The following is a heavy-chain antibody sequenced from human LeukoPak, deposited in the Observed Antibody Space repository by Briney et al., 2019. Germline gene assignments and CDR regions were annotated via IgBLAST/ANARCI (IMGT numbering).Heavy chain of an antibody. D-gene: IGHD3-22*01. J-gene: IGHJ4*02. Sequence: GGSLRLSCAASGFTFSSYSMNWVRQAPGKGLEWVSSISTSSSYIYYADSVKGRFTISRDNARNSLYLQMNSLRAEDTAVYYCVRDWGYDSSGYWQKYFDTWGQGTLVTVSS. V-gene: IGHV3-21*01. CDR3: VRDWGYDSSGYWQKYFDT. CDR2: ISTSSSYI. CDR1: GFTFSSYS.